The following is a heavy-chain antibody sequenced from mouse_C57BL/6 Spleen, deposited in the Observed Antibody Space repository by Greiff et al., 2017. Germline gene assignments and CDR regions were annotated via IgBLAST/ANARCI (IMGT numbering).Heavy chain of an antibody. CDR3: ARIEGFITTVVARDWYFDV. CDR2: IWWDDDK. Sequence: QVTLKVSGPGILQPSQTLSLTCSFSGFSLSTFGMGVGWIRQPSGKGLEWLAHIWWDDDKYYNPALKSRLTISKDTSKNQVFLKIANVDTADTATYYCARIEGFITTVVARDWYFDVWGTGTTVTVSS. D-gene: IGHD1-1*01. J-gene: IGHJ1*03. V-gene: IGHV8-8*01. CDR1: GFSLSTFGMG.